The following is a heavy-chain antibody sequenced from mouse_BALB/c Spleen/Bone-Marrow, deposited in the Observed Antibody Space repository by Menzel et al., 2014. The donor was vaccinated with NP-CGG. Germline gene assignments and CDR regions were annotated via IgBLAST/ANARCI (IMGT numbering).Heavy chain of an antibody. V-gene: IGHV1-7*01. CDR1: GYTFTSYW. Sequence: VQLQQSGAELAKPGAPVKMSCKASGYTFTSYWMHWVKRRPGQGLEWIGYINPSTGYTEYNQKFKDKATLTADKSSSTAYMQLSSLTSEDSAVYYCARERYAGYYFDYWGQGTTLTVSS. CDR3: ARERYAGYYFDY. J-gene: IGHJ2*01. CDR2: INPSTGYT. D-gene: IGHD2-3*01.